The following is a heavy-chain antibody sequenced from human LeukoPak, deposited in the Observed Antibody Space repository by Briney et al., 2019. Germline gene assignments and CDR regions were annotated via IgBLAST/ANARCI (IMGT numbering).Heavy chain of an antibody. V-gene: IGHV1-46*01. CDR2: INPSGGST. CDR1: GYNFISYY. J-gene: IGHJ6*02. CDR3: AREDVVLVDAVRYYYYGMGV. D-gene: IGHD2-8*01. Sequence: ASVKVSCKESGYNFISYYMHWVRQAPGQGLEWMGIINPSGGSTSYAQKFQDRVTMTRDTSTGIVYMELSSLKSEDTAVYYCAREDVVLVDAVRYYYYGMGVWGQGTTVTVFS.